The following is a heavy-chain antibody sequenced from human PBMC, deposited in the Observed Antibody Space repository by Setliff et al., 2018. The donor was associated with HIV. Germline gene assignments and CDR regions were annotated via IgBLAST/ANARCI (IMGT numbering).Heavy chain of an antibody. Sequence: PGESLKISCKAVDYTFTTYWIGWVRQMPGEGLEWMGIIYPEDSNIKYNPSFQNQVTISADKSISTAYLQVHNLKASDTATYYCARRDGRSMNAFEIWGPGTRVTVS. CDR3: ARRDGRSMNAFEI. CDR1: DYTFTTYW. CDR2: IYPEDSNI. J-gene: IGHJ3*02. V-gene: IGHV5-51*01. D-gene: IGHD6-13*01.